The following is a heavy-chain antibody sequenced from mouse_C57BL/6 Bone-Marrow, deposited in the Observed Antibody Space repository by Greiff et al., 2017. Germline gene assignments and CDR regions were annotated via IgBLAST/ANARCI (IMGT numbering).Heavy chain of an antibody. J-gene: IGHJ4*01. CDR3: ASGYTYAMDY. CDR2: IYPGSGNP. V-gene: IGHV1-66*01. CDR1: GYSFTSYY. D-gene: IGHD2-2*01. Sequence: VQLQQSGPELVKPGASVKISCKASGYSFTSYYIHWVKQRPGQGLEWIGWIYPGSGNPKYNEKFKGKATLTADTYSSTAYMQLSSLTSEDSAVYYCASGYTYAMDYWGQGTSVTVSS.